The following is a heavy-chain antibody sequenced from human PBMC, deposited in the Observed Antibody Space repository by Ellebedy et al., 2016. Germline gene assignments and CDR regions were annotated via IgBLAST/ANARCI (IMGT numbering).Heavy chain of an antibody. CDR3: ARDPGYSYGHGFDY. CDR2: INPNSGGT. CDR1: GYTFTGYY. V-gene: IGHV1-2*02. J-gene: IGHJ4*02. Sequence: ASVKVSXXASGYTFTGYYMHWVRQAPGQGLEWMGWINPNSGGTNYAQKFQGRVTMTRDTSISTAYMELRSLRSDDTAVYYCARDPGYSYGHGFDYWGQGTLVTVSS. D-gene: IGHD5-18*01.